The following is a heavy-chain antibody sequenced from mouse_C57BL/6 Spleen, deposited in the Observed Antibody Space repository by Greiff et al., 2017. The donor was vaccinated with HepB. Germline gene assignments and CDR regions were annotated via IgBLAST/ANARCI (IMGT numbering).Heavy chain of an antibody. D-gene: IGHD4-1*02. V-gene: IGHV1-18*01. CDR1: GYTFTDYN. CDR2: INPNNGGT. Sequence: VQLKESGPELVKPGASVKIPCKASGYTFTDYNMDWVKQSHGKSLEWIGDINPNNGGTIYNQKFKGKATLTVDKSSSTAYMELRSLTSEDTAVYYCARTSTGYWYFDVWGTGTTVTVSS. J-gene: IGHJ1*03. CDR3: ARTSTGYWYFDV.